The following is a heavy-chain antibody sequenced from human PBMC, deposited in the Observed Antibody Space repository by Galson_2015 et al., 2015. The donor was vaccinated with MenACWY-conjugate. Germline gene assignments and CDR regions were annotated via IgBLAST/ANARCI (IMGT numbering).Heavy chain of an antibody. CDR2: NNTGSGNT. CDR1: GYTFTNYA. V-gene: IGHV1-3*04. Sequence: SVKVSCKASGYTFTNYALHWVRQAPGQRLEWMGWNNTGSGNTKYSQKFQGRVTITRDTSASTAYMEVNSVTSEDTAVYYCARDPSGTTGYWGQGTLVTVSS. D-gene: IGHD1-7*01. J-gene: IGHJ4*02. CDR3: ARDPSGTTGY.